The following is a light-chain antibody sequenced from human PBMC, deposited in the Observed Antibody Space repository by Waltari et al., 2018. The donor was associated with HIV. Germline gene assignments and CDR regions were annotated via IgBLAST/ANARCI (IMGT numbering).Light chain of an antibody. CDR2: GVT. CDR3: SSYTGITTLLYV. CDR1: PSAFGVYNF. Sequence: SALPKPASVSGSLGQSITISCPGTPSAFGVYNFVSCTQQHSEKAPKLIIYGVTQRPSGVSSRFSGSKSGNTASLTISGLQAEDEADYYCSSYTGITTLLYVFGSGTKVTVL. J-gene: IGLJ1*01. V-gene: IGLV2-14*01.